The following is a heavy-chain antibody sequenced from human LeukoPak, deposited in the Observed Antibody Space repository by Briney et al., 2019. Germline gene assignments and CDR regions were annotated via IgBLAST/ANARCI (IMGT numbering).Heavy chain of an antibody. CDR3: ARGHSGSPSFDI. CDR1: GGTFSSYA. V-gene: IGHV1-69*05. CDR2: IIPIFGTA. J-gene: IGHJ3*02. Sequence: SVKVSCKSSGGTFSSYAISWVRQAPGQGLEWMGRIIPIFGTADYAQKFQGRVTITTDESTSTAYMELSSLRSEDTAVYYCARGHSGSPSFDIWGQGTMVTVSS. D-gene: IGHD1-26*01.